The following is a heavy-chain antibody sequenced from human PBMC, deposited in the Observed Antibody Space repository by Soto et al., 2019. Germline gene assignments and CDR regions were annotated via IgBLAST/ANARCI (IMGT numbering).Heavy chain of an antibody. V-gene: IGHV3-33*01. CDR2: IWYDGSNK. CDR3: ARDPTAVAEDYFDY. J-gene: IGHJ4*02. D-gene: IGHD6-19*01. CDR1: GFTFRSYG. Sequence: QVQLVESGGGVVQPGRSLRLSCAASGFTFRSYGMHWVRQAPGKGLEWVAVIWYDGSNKYYADSVKGRFTISRDNSNNTLSLQTNSLRAEDTAVYYCARDPTAVAEDYFDYWGQGTLVTVSS.